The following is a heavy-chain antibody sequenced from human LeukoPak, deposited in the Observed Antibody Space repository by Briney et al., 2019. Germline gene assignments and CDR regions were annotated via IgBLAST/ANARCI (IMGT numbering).Heavy chain of an antibody. CDR2: ISWDGGST. J-gene: IGHJ4*02. Sequence: GGSLRLSCGASGFTFDDYTMHWVRQAPGRGLAWVSLISWDGGSTYYADSVKGRFTISRDNSKNSLYLQMNSLRTEDTALYYCAKGPFGVGYYFDYWGQGTLVTVSS. CDR1: GFTFDDYT. D-gene: IGHD3-3*01. CDR3: AKGPFGVGYYFDY. V-gene: IGHV3-43*01.